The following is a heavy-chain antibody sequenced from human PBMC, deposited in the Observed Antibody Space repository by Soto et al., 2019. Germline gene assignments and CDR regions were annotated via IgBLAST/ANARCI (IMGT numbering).Heavy chain of an antibody. CDR1: GYSFTSYW. D-gene: IGHD2-15*01. V-gene: IGHV5-51*01. J-gene: IGHJ4*02. CDR2: IFPDDFDT. Sequence: PGESLKISCKGSGYSFTSYWIGWVRQMPGRGLEWMGIIFPDDFDTRYSPSFQGLVTISADKSITTAYLQWSGLKASDTAMYYCARLLTPWYYFDFWGQGTPVTVSS. CDR3: ARLLTPWYYFDF.